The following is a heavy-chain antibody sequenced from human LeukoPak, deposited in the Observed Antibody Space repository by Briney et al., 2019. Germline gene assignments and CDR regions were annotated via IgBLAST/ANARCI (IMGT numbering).Heavy chain of an antibody. V-gene: IGHV1-24*01. CDR3: ARDDTYYDSSLRAFDI. CDR1: GYTLTELS. CDR2: FDPEDGET. Sequence: ASVKVSCKVSGYTLTELSMHWVRQAPGKGLEWMGGFDPEDGETIYAQKFQGRVTMTEDTSTDTAYMELSRLRSDDTAVYYCARDDTYYDSSLRAFDIRGQGTMVTVSS. J-gene: IGHJ3*02. D-gene: IGHD3-22*01.